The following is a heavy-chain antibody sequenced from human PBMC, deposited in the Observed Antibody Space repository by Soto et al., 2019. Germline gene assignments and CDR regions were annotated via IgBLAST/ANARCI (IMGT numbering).Heavy chain of an antibody. CDR2: IWYDGSNK. CDR3: ARGWIQLSWSPDLRYYFDY. CDR1: GFTFSSYG. Sequence: PGGSLRLSCAASGFTFSSYGMHWVRQAPGKGLEWVAVIWYDGSNKYYADSVKGRFTISRDNSKNTLYLQMNSLRAEDTAVYYCARGWIQLSWSPDLRYYFDYWGQGTLVTVSS. V-gene: IGHV3-33*01. J-gene: IGHJ4*02. D-gene: IGHD5-18*01.